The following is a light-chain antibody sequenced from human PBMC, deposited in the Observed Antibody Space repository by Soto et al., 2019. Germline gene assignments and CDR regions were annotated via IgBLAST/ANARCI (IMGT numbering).Light chain of an antibody. J-gene: IGKJ5*01. CDR2: AAS. CDR3: QQAYSTPIT. CDR1: ESISSF. Sequence: DIEMTQSPSSLSASVGDRVTLTCRASESISSFLNWYQQKPGKAPKLLIYAASNLQSGVPSRFSGSGSGTDFTLTISSLQPEDFAFYYCQQAYSTPITFGQGTRLEIE. V-gene: IGKV1-39*01.